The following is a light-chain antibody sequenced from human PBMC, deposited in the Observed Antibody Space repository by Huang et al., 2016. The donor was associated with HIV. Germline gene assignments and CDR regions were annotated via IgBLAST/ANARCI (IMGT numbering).Light chain of an antibody. Sequence: DIQMTQSPSSLSASVGDRVTIICRASQGISKSLAWYQQKPGKAPKLLLDATSKLESGVPSSFSGSGSGTHYTLTISTLQPEDLATYYCQQYQSVPWTFGQGTKVAI. CDR1: QGISKS. CDR3: QQYQSVPWT. V-gene: IGKV1-NL1*01. J-gene: IGKJ1*01. CDR2: ATS.